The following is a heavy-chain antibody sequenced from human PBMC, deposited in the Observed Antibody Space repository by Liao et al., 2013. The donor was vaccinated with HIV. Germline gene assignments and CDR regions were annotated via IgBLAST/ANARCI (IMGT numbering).Heavy chain of an antibody. D-gene: IGHD2-15*01. CDR3: SCDXTGVPYYVT. J-gene: IGHJ6*01. V-gene: IGHV4-61*02. Sequence: QVQLQESGPGLVKPSQTLSLTCTVSGGSISSGSYYWSWIRQPAGKGLEWIGRIYTSGSTNYNPSLKSRVTIVSRHVQEPVLPEAELCDRRDTTVVVTSCDXTGVPYYVT. CDR2: IYTSGST. CDR1: GGSISSGSYY.